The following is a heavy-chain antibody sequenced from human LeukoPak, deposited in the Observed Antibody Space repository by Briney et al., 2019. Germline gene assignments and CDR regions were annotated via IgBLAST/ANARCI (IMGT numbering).Heavy chain of an antibody. CDR3: ARETTYYYDSSGYYPLDY. V-gene: IGHV3-7*01. CDR2: IKQDGSEK. D-gene: IGHD3-22*01. Sequence: GGSLRLSCAASGFTFSNTATSWVRQAPGKGLEWVANIKQDGSEKYYVDSVKGRFTISRDNAKNSLYLQMNSLRAEDTAVYYCARETTYYYDSSGYYPLDYWGQGTLVTVSS. CDR1: GFTFSNTA. J-gene: IGHJ4*02.